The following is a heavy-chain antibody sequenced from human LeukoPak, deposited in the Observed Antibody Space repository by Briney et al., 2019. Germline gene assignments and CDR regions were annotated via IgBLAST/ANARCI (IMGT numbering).Heavy chain of an antibody. Sequence: PGGSLRLSCAASGFTFDDYGMSWVRQAPGKGLEWVSGINWNGGSIGYADSMQGRFTISRDNAKNSPYLQMNSLRADDTALYYCARAQNYDSSGYLDYWGQGALVTVSS. CDR3: ARAQNYDSSGYLDY. J-gene: IGHJ4*02. CDR2: INWNGGSI. D-gene: IGHD3-22*01. V-gene: IGHV3-20*04. CDR1: GFTFDDYG.